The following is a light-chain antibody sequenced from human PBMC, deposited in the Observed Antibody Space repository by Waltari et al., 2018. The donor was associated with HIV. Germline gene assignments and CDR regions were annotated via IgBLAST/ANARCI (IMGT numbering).Light chain of an antibody. CDR1: SSNIGSNY. Sequence: QSVVTQPPSASGTPGQRVTISCSGSSSNIGSNYVYWYQQLPGTAPKLLIQRSNQRPSGGPDRFAGSKSCTSASLDISGIRSEDEADYYCAAWDDSLSGVVLGGGTKLTVL. V-gene: IGLV1-47*01. CDR2: RSN. CDR3: AAWDDSLSGVV. J-gene: IGLJ2*01.